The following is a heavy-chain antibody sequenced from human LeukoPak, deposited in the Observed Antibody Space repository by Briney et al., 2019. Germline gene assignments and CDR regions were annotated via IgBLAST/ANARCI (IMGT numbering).Heavy chain of an antibody. D-gene: IGHD4-17*01. CDR2: ISAYNGNT. Sequence: ASVKVSCKASGYTFTSYGISWVRQAPGQGLEWMGWISAYNGNTNYAQKFQGRVTMTRNTSISTAYMELSSLRSEDTAVYYCARDTVTTYYYYGMDVWGQGTTVTVSS. V-gene: IGHV1-18*01. J-gene: IGHJ6*02. CDR1: GYTFTSYG. CDR3: ARDTVTTYYYYGMDV.